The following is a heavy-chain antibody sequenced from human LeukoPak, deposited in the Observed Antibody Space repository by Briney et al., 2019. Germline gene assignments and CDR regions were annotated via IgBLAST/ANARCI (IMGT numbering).Heavy chain of an antibody. D-gene: IGHD6-13*01. J-gene: IGHJ4*02. Sequence: PSETLSLTCTVSGGSISSSSYYWGWLRQPPGKGLEWIGSIYYSGSTYYNPSLKSRVTISVDTSKNQFSLKLSSVTAADTAVYYCARLKTAAGPFDYWGQGTLVTVSS. CDR3: ARLKTAAGPFDY. V-gene: IGHV4-39*01. CDR1: GGSISSSSYY. CDR2: IYYSGST.